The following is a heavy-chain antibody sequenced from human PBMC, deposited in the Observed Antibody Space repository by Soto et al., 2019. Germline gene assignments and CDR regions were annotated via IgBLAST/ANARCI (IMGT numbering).Heavy chain of an antibody. J-gene: IGHJ3*02. CDR3: ARDTGIAVAGPGAFDI. Sequence: ASVKVSCKASGYIFTGYYMHWVRQAPGQGLEWMGWINPNSGGTNYAQKFQGWVTMTRDTSISTAYMELSRLRSDDTAVYYCARDTGIAVAGPGAFDIWGQGTMVT. V-gene: IGHV1-2*04. D-gene: IGHD6-19*01. CDR1: GYIFTGYY. CDR2: INPNSGGT.